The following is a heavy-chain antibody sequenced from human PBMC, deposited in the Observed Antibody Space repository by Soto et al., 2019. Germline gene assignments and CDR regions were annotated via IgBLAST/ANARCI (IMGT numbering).Heavy chain of an antibody. D-gene: IGHD3-10*01. Sequence: SVKVSCKASGYTFTNYGHSWVRQARGQRLEWIGWIVVGSGNTNYAQKFQERVTITRDMSTSTAYMELSSLRSEDTAVYYCAAELLWFGELSPDYWGQGTLVTVPQ. V-gene: IGHV1-58*01. J-gene: IGHJ4*02. CDR3: AAELLWFGELSPDY. CDR1: GYTFTNYG. CDR2: IVVGSGNT.